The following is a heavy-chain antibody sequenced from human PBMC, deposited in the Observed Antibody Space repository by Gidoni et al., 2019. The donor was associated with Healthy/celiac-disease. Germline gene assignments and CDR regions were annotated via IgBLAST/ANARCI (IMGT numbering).Heavy chain of an antibody. D-gene: IGHD6-6*01. CDR3: ARDSSSSLPRDY. Sequence: EVQLVESGGGLIQPGGSLRLSCAASGFTVSSNYMSWVRKAPGKGLEWVSVMYSGGSTYYADSVKGRFTISRDNSKNTLYLQMNSLRAEDTAVYYCARDSSSSLPRDYWGQGTLVTVSS. CDR1: GFTVSSNY. V-gene: IGHV3-53*01. J-gene: IGHJ4*02. CDR2: MYSGGST.